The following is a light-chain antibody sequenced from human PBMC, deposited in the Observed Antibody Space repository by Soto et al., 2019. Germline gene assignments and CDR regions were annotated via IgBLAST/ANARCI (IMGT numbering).Light chain of an antibody. V-gene: IGKV1-33*01. Sequence: DIQMTQSPSSLSGSVGDRVTITCQASQDIKNYLNWYQQKPGKAPNLLIYDASNLKTGVPSRFSGSGSGTHFTFTISSLQPEDIATYYCQHYDHLPPLSFGGGTKVEIK. CDR3: QHYDHLPPLS. CDR2: DAS. CDR1: QDIKNY. J-gene: IGKJ4*01.